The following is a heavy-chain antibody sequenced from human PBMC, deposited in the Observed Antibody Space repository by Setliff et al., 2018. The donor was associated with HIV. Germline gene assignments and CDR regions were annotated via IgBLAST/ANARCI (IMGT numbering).Heavy chain of an antibody. CDR1: GGSFSGYY. V-gene: IGHV4-59*10. Sequence: LSLTCAVYGGSFSGYYWSWIRQPAGKGLEWIGRIYTSGSTDYNPSLKSRVTMSVDTSKNQFSLKLSSVTAADTAVYYCARGGYYYYFGVDVWGQGTTVTVSS. CDR2: IYTSGST. CDR3: ARGGYYYYFGVDV. J-gene: IGHJ6*02. D-gene: IGHD3-16*01.